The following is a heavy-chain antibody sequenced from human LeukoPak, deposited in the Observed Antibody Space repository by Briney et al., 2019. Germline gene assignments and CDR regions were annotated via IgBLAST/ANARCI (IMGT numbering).Heavy chain of an antibody. Sequence: GRFLRLSCAASGFTFDDYAMHWVRQAPGKGLEWVSGISWNSGSIGYADSVKGRFTISRDNAKNSLYLQMNSLRAEDTALYYCAKGGYDSSGSPFDYWGQGTLVTVSS. J-gene: IGHJ4*02. CDR2: ISWNSGSI. CDR1: GFTFDDYA. CDR3: AKGGYDSSGSPFDY. D-gene: IGHD3-22*01. V-gene: IGHV3-9*01.